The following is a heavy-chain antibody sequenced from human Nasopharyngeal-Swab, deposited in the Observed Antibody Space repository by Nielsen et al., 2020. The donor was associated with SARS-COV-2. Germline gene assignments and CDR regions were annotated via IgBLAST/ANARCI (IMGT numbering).Heavy chain of an antibody. CDR1: GFTFSSYS. Sequence: GESLKISCAASGFTFSSYSMNWVRQAPGKGLEWVSYISSSSTIYYADSVKGRFTISRDNAKNSLYLQMNSLRAEDTAVYYCARDGVSSGYYYYYYMDVWGKGTTVTVSS. V-gene: IGHV3-48*01. D-gene: IGHD1-26*01. CDR3: ARDGVSSGYYYYYYMDV. J-gene: IGHJ6*03. CDR2: ISSSSTI.